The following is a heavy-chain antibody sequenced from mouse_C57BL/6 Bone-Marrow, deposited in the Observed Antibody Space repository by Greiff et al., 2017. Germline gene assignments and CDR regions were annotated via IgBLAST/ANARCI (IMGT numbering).Heavy chain of an antibody. D-gene: IGHD2-5*01. Sequence: QVQLQQSGAELARPGASVKLSCKASGYTFTSYGISWVKQRTGQGLEWIGEIYPSSGNTYYNEKFKGKATLTADTSSRTAYMEIRSLTSENSSVYCCAGGSYCSIGGFDYWGQGTTLTVSS. V-gene: IGHV1-81*01. CDR3: AGGSYCSIGGFDY. J-gene: IGHJ2*01. CDR1: GYTFTSYG. CDR2: IYPSSGNT.